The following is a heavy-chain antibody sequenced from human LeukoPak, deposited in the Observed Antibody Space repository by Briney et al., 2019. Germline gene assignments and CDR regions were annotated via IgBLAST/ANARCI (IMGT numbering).Heavy chain of an antibody. Sequence: ASVKVSCKASGYTFTSYDVNWVRQATGQGLEWMGWMNPNSGNTGYAQKFQGRVTMTRNTSISTAYMELSSLRSEDTAVYYCARYVLLWFGEPRFDPWGQGTLVTVSS. D-gene: IGHD3-10*01. CDR1: GYTFTSYD. J-gene: IGHJ5*02. CDR2: MNPNSGNT. CDR3: ARYVLLWFGEPRFDP. V-gene: IGHV1-8*01.